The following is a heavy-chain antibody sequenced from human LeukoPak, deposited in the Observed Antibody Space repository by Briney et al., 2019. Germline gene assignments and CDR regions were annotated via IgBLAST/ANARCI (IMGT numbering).Heavy chain of an antibody. V-gene: IGHV1-18*01. J-gene: IGHJ4*02. CDR2: IGAYNGNT. CDR1: GYTLTSYG. D-gene: IGHD5-12*01. Sequence: GASVKVSCKASGYTLTSYGISWVRQAPGQGLEWMGWIGAYNGNTNYAQKFQGRVTMTEDTSTDTAYMELSSLRSEDTAVYYCATGGLLVATISAYFDHWGQGTLVTVSS. CDR3: ATGGLLVATISAYFDH.